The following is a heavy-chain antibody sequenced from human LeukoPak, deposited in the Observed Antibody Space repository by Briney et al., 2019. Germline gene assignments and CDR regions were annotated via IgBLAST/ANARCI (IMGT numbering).Heavy chain of an antibody. CDR3: AKEGRLTVAAVVVENYFDF. CDR2: ISGSGGHT. CDR1: GFTFSRSA. V-gene: IGHV3-23*01. D-gene: IGHD3-22*01. Sequence: GGSLRLSCVGSGFTFSRSAMSWVRLAPGKGLEWVSGISGSGGHTYYTDSEKGRFTISRDNSKTTVSLQMNSLTTDDTAVYYCAKEGRLTVAAVVVENYFDFWGQGTPVIVSA. J-gene: IGHJ4*02.